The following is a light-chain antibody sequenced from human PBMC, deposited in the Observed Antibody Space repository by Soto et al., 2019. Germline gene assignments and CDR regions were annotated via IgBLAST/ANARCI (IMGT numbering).Light chain of an antibody. CDR1: QSVSSN. CDR3: QQYNNWPPT. CDR2: GAS. Sequence: EIVLTQSPGTLSLSPGERASLSCRASQSVSSNLAWYQQKPGQAPRLLIYGASTRATGIPARFSGSGSGTEFTLTISSLQSEDFAVYYCQQYNNWPPTFGQGT. V-gene: IGKV3-15*01. J-gene: IGKJ1*01.